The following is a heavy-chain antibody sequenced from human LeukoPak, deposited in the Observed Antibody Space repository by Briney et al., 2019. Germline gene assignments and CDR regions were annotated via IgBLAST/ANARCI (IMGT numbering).Heavy chain of an antibody. J-gene: IGHJ4*02. Sequence: PSETLSLTCTVSGGSISSYYWSWIRQPAGKGLEWIGRIYTSGSTNYNPSLKSRVTMSVDTSKNQFSLRLSSLTAADTAVYYCASDTIMAYFDYWGQGTLVTVSS. CDR1: GGSISSYY. D-gene: IGHD5-18*01. CDR2: IYTSGST. CDR3: ASDTIMAYFDY. V-gene: IGHV4-4*07.